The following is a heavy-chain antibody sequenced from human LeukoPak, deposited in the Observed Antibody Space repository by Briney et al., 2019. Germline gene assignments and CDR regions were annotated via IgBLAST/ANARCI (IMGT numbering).Heavy chain of an antibody. J-gene: IGHJ4*02. V-gene: IGHV4-59*08. CDR2: VYYSGNT. D-gene: IGHD2-15*01. CDR3: ARQRGGYVDY. Sequence: QVQLQESGPGLVRPSKTLSLTCTVSGHSMTYYYWTWMWAPAGKGREWHGCVYYSGNTNYTPSLKSRVTISVDTSKNQFSLMLGSVTAADTAVFYCARQRGGYVDYWGQGTLVTVSS. CDR1: GHSMTYYY.